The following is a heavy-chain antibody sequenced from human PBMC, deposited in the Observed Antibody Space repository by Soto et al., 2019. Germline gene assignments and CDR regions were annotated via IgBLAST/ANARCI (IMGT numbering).Heavy chain of an antibody. J-gene: IGHJ4*02. V-gene: IGHV4-59*08. CDR3: ARLGGYYQAFDQ. CDR1: GGSMNTYY. D-gene: IGHD3-22*01. Sequence: SETLSLTCTVSGGSMNTYYWGWFRQPPGKGLEWVGYIYYSGSTTYSASLKSRVTISVDTSKNQFSLKLDSGTAGDSAVYYCARLGGYYQAFDQWGQGSLVTVSS. CDR2: IYYSGST.